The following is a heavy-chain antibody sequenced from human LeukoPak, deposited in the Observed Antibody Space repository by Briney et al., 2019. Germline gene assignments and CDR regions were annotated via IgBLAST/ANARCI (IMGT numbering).Heavy chain of an antibody. CDR2: IRYDGSNK. CDR1: GFTFSSYG. J-gene: IGHJ4*02. CDR3: AKDLFSLGPSYLTTGTLDY. D-gene: IGHD4-17*01. V-gene: IGHV3-30*02. Sequence: GGSLRLSCAASGFTFSSYGMHWFRQAPGKGLEWVAFIRYDGSNKYYADSVKGRFTISRDNSKNTLYLQMNSLRAEDTAVYYCAKDLFSLGPSYLTTGTLDYWGQGTLVTVSS.